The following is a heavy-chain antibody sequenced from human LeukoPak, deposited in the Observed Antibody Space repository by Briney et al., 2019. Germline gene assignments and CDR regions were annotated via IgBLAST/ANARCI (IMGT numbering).Heavy chain of an antibody. CDR3: AKDKHYCRGPSSFFYYLAA. CDR2: ISTSGGST. CDR1: GFTFSSYW. V-gene: IGHV3-23*01. J-gene: IGHJ4*02. D-gene: IGHD2/OR15-2a*01. Sequence: GGSLRLSCAASGFTFSSYWMSWVRQAPGKGLEWVSTISTSGGSTYYADSVKGRFTISRDNSKNTVYLQMNSLRADDTAVYYLAKDKHYCRGPSSFFYYLAAGGPGPRVPVSS.